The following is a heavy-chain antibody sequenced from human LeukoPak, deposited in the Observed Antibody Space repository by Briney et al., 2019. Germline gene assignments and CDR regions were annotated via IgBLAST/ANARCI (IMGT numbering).Heavy chain of an antibody. J-gene: IGHJ4*02. CDR1: GYSFSTYW. D-gene: IGHD6-19*01. Sequence: PGESLKISCTGSGYSFSTYWIGWVRQMPGKGLEWMGIIYPGDSDTRYSPSFQGQVTISADKSISTAYLQWSSLKASDTAVYYCARVPDSTGWQYYFDSWGQGTLVTVSS. CDR2: IYPGDSDT. V-gene: IGHV5-51*01. CDR3: ARVPDSTGWQYYFDS.